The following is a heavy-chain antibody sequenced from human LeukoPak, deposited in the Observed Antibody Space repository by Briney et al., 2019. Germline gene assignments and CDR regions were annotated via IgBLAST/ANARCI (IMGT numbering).Heavy chain of an antibody. CDR2: IYYSGST. V-gene: IGHV4-59*12. Sequence: SETLSLTCTVSGGSISSYYWSWIRQPPGKGLEWIGYIYYSGSTNYNPSLKSRVTISVDTSKNQFSLKLSSVTAADTAVYYCARNVQAAWSDPWGQGTLVTVSS. J-gene: IGHJ5*02. D-gene: IGHD3-10*02. CDR1: GGSISSYY. CDR3: ARNVQAAWSDP.